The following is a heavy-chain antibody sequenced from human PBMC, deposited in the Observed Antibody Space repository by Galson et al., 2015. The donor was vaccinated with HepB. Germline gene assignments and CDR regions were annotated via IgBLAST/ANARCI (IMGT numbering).Heavy chain of an antibody. CDR1: GFTFYSYG. V-gene: IGHV3-30*03. D-gene: IGHD2-2*01. CDR2: ISYDGNSK. Sequence: SLRLSCAASGFTFYSYGMHWARQAPGKGLEWVALISYDGNSKYYADSVRGRFTISRDNSKNTLDLQMNSLRAEDTAVYYCARDSTSTSYYMDVWGKGTTVTVSS. CDR3: ARDSTSTSYYMDV. J-gene: IGHJ6*03.